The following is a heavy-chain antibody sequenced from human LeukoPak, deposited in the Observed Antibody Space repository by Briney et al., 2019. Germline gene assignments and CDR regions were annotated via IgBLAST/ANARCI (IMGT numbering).Heavy chain of an antibody. CDR2: IYTSGST. CDR1: GGSISSGSYY. CDR3: ASGGTLLVDY. Sequence: SETLSLTCTVSGGSISSGSYYWSWIRQPAGKGLEWIGRIYTSGSTNYNPSLKSRVTISVDTSKNQFSLKLSSVTAADTAVHYCASGGTLLVDYWGQGTLVTVSS. D-gene: IGHD1-26*01. V-gene: IGHV4-61*02. J-gene: IGHJ4*02.